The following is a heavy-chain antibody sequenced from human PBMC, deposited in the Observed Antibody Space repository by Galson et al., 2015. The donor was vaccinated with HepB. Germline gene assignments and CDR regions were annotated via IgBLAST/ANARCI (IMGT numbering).Heavy chain of an antibody. D-gene: IGHD2-21*02. CDR3: AREVYCGGDCYHGPFDY. V-gene: IGHV1-18*01. Sequence: SVKVSCKASGYIFSSYGVNWVRQAPGQGLEWMGWISAYNGDTNYAQRLQDRVTMTTNTSTSTAYMELRSLRSDDTAVYYCAREVYCGGDCYHGPFDYWGQGTLVTVSS. J-gene: IGHJ4*02. CDR1: GYIFSSYG. CDR2: ISAYNGDT.